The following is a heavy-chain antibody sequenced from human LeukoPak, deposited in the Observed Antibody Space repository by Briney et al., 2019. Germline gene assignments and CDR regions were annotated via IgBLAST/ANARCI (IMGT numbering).Heavy chain of an antibody. CDR1: GFTFSNYG. Sequence: GGSLGLSCAASGFTFSNYGMNWVRQAPGKGLEWVSTISGSGGSTYYADSAKGRFTISRDTSKNTLYLQMNSLRAEDTAVYYCARDKPVGASLFDYWGQGTLVIVSS. J-gene: IGHJ4*02. D-gene: IGHD1-26*01. V-gene: IGHV3-23*01. CDR2: ISGSGGST. CDR3: ARDKPVGASLFDY.